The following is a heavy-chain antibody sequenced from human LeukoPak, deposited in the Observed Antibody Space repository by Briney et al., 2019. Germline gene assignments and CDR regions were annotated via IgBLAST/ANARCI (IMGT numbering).Heavy chain of an antibody. J-gene: IGHJ5*02. CDR1: GYTFTNYG. V-gene: IGHV1-18*01. Sequence: ASVKVSCKASGYTFTNYGISWVRQAPGQGLEWTGWISIYNGNTDYAQKLRGRVTMTTDTSTSTAYMELRSLRSDDTAVYYCARITYDFWSGYYMPDDPWGQGTLVTVSS. D-gene: IGHD3-3*01. CDR3: ARITYDFWSGYYMPDDP. CDR2: ISIYNGNT.